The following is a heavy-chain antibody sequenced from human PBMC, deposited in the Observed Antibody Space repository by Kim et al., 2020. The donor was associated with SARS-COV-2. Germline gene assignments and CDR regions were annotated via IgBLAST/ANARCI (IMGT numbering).Heavy chain of an antibody. CDR2: K. CDR3: AHRRITGAADY. Sequence: KRYSPSLKSRLTITKATSKNQVVLTMTNMDPVDTATYYCAHRRITGAADYWGQGTLVTVSS. J-gene: IGHJ4*02. D-gene: IGHD1-20*01. V-gene: IGHV2-5*01.